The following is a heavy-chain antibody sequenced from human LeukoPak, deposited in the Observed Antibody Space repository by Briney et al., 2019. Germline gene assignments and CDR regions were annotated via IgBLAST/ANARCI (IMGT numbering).Heavy chain of an antibody. CDR2: INHSGST. CDR1: SGSFSGYY. J-gene: IGHJ4*02. Sequence: SETLPLTCAVYSGSFSGYYWSWIRQSPGKGLEWIGEINHSGSTNYNPSLKSRVTISIDTSKNQFSLKLRSVTAADTAVYFCARRAFPTSYSLWGQGTLVTVSS. V-gene: IGHV4-34*01. D-gene: IGHD2-15*01. CDR3: ARRAFPTSYSL.